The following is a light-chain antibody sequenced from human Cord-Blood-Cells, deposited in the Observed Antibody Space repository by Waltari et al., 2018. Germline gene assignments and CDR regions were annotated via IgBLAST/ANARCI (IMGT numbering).Light chain of an antibody. CDR1: KGISSY. CDR2: AAS. J-gene: IGKJ4*01. CDR3: QQYYSYPPLT. Sequence: AIRITQSPSSLSASTGDRVTITCRASKGISSYLAWYQQKPGKAPKLLIYAASTLQSGVPSRFSGSGSVTDFTLTISCLQSEDFATYYCQQYYSYPPLTFGGGTKVEIK. V-gene: IGKV1-8*01.